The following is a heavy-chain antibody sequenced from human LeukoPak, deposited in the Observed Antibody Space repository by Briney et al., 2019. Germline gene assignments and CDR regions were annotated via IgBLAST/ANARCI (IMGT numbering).Heavy chain of an antibody. Sequence: PGGSLRLSCAASGFTFNSYEMNWVRQPPGKGLEWIGEINHSGSTNYNPSLKSRVTISVDTSKNQFSLKLSSVTAADTAVYYCARIDYGGNSGGGYRGQGTLVTVSS. J-gene: IGHJ4*02. V-gene: IGHV4-34*01. CDR1: GFTFNSYE. CDR3: ARIDYGGNSGGGY. D-gene: IGHD4-23*01. CDR2: INHSGST.